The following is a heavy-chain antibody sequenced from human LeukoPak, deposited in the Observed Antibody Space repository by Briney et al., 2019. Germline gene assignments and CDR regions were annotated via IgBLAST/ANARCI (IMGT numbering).Heavy chain of an antibody. V-gene: IGHV3-23*01. D-gene: IGHD4-17*01. CDR3: AKASTGTNLYGDYGY. CDR2: ISGSGGST. J-gene: IGHJ4*02. Sequence: GGSLRLSCAASGFTFSSYAMSWVRRAPGKGLEWVSAISGSGGSTYYADSVKGRFTISRDNSKNTLYLQMNSLRAEDTAVYYCAKASTGTNLYGDYGYWGQGTLVTVSS. CDR1: GFTFSSYA.